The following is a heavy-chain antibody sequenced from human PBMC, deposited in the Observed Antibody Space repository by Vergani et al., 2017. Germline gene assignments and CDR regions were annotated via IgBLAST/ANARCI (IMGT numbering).Heavy chain of an antibody. CDR3: ASNGYYCLDY. CDR2: IYHSGST. Sequence: QVQLQESGPGLVKPPGTLSLTCAVSGGSISGTNWWSWVRQSPGKGLEWIGEIYHSGSTNYNPSLKSRVTMSVDKSKNQFSLKLSSVTAADTAVYYCASNGYYCLDYWGRGTLVTVSS. J-gene: IGHJ4*02. D-gene: IGHD3-22*01. CDR1: GGSISGTNW. V-gene: IGHV4-4*03.